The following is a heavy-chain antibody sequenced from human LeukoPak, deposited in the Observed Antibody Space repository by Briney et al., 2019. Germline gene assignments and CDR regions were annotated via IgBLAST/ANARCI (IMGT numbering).Heavy chain of an antibody. D-gene: IGHD2-2*01. CDR1: GFTFSSYS. Sequence: GGSLRLSCAASGFTFSSYSMNWVRQAPGKGLEWVSSISSSSSYIYYADSVKGRFTISRDNAKNSLYLQMNSLRAEDTAVYYCARDLVVVPAAINEDWFDPWGQGTLVTVSS. CDR3: ARDLVVVPAAINEDWFDP. J-gene: IGHJ5*02. V-gene: IGHV3-21*01. CDR2: ISSSSSYI.